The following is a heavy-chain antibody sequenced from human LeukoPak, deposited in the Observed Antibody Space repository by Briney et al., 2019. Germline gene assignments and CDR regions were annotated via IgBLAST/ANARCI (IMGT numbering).Heavy chain of an antibody. CDR1: GFTVSSNY. J-gene: IGHJ4*02. V-gene: IGHV3-66*02. CDR3: VKELLYYDILTGYYPGPTGDY. Sequence: GGSLRLSCAASGFTVSSNYMSWVRQAPGKGLEWVSVIYSGGSTYYADSVKGRFTISRDNSKNTLYLQMSSLRAEDTAVYYCVKELLYYDILTGYYPGPTGDYWGQGTLVTVSS. D-gene: IGHD3-9*01. CDR2: IYSGGST.